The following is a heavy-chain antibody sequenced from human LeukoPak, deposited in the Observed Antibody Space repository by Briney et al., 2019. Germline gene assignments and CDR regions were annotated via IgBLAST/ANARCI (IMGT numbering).Heavy chain of an antibody. CDR2: IIPIFGTA. CDR3: AREPSFYDILTGYSNEWWFDP. D-gene: IGHD3-9*01. J-gene: IGHJ5*02. CDR1: GGTFSSYA. Sequence: ASVKVSCKASGGTFSSYAISWVRQAPGQGLEWMGGIIPIFGTANYAQKFQDRVTITADKSTSTAYMELSSLRSEDTAVYYCAREPSFYDILTGYSNEWWFDPWGQGTLVTVSS. V-gene: IGHV1-69*06.